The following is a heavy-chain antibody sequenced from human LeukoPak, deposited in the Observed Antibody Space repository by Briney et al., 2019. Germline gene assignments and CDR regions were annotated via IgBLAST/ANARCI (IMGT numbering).Heavy chain of an antibody. J-gene: IGHJ4*02. CDR2: IYHSGTT. Sequence: PSETLSLTCAVSRYYISSGYYWGWIRQPPGKGLEWIGSIYHSGTTDYNPSLKSRVTISVDTSNNQFSLKLSSVTAAYTAVYYCARWYSSSGYFDYWGQGTLVTVSS. CDR1: RYYISSGYY. V-gene: IGHV4-38-2*01. CDR3: ARWYSSSGYFDY. D-gene: IGHD6-6*01.